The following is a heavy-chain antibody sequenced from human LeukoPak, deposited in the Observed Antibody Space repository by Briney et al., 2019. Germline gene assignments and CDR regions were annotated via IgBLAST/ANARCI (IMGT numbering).Heavy chain of an antibody. Sequence: SETLSLTCAVSGGSISSSNWWSWVRQPPGKGLEWIGEIYHSGSTNYNPSLKSRVTISVDTSKNQFSLKLSSVTAADTAVYYCARDDAGKWMYYFDYWGQGTLVTVSS. CDR1: GGSISSSNW. J-gene: IGHJ4*02. CDR3: ARDDAGKWMYYFDY. CDR2: IYHSGST. D-gene: IGHD3-10*01. V-gene: IGHV4-4*02.